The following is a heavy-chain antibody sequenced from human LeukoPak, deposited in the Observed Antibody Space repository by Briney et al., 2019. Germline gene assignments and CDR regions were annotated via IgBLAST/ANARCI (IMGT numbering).Heavy chain of an antibody. CDR3: ARENRDGYNYDFDY. D-gene: IGHD5-24*01. Sequence: TGGSLRLSCAASGFTFSSYAMSWVRQTPGKGLEWVAVVKYDGSNQYYADSVKGRFTISRDNAKNTLYLQMNSLRTEDTAVYFCARENRDGYNYDFDYWGQGTLVTVSS. CDR1: GFTFSSYA. CDR2: VKYDGSNQ. J-gene: IGHJ4*02. V-gene: IGHV3-30*04.